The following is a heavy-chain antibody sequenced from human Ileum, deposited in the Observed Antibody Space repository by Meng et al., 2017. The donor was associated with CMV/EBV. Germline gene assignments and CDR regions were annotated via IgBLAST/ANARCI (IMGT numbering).Heavy chain of an antibody. CDR3: VRGIGGRSPLDV. CDR1: GGSISSYY. CDR2: IYYSGST. Sequence: SETLSLTCTVSGGSISSYYWSWIRQPPGKGLEWIGYIYYSGSTNYNPSLKSRVTIFVDTSKNQVSLKLSSVTAADSAMYYCVRGIGGRSPLDVWGHGTTVTVSS. J-gene: IGHJ6*02. V-gene: IGHV4-59*01.